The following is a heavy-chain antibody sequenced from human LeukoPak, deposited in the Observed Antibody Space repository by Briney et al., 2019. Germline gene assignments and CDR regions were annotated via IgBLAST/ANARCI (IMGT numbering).Heavy chain of an antibody. V-gene: IGHV4-34*01. CDR2: IYYSGST. CDR1: GGSSSGYY. J-gene: IGHJ3*02. CDR3: ARDRQSPSDAFDT. Sequence: ETLSLTCAVYGGSSSGYYWSWIRQPPGKGLEWIGSIYYSGSTYYNPSLKSRVTISVDTSKNQFSLKLSSVTAADTAVYYCARDRQSPSDAFDTWGQGTMVTVSS.